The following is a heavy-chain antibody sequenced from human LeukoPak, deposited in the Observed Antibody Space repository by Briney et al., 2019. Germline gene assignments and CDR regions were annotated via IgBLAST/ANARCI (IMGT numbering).Heavy chain of an antibody. CDR2: ISSSGSTI. D-gene: IGHD3-22*01. CDR1: GFTFSSYW. Sequence: GGSLRLSCAASGFTFSSYWMSWIRQAPGKGLEWVSYISSSGSTIYYADSVKGRFTISRDNAKNSLYLQMNSLRAEDTAVYYCARDSTEDSSGYYYSFDYWGQGTLVTVSS. V-gene: IGHV3-11*04. J-gene: IGHJ4*02. CDR3: ARDSTEDSSGYYYSFDY.